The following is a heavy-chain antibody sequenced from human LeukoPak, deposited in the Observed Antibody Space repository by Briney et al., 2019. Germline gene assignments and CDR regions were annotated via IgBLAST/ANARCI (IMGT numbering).Heavy chain of an antibody. V-gene: IGHV1-46*01. J-gene: IGHJ3*02. CDR1: GYTFTSYY. D-gene: IGHD3-16*01. CDR3: ARDKAVGGFGAFDI. CDR2: INPTGGST. Sequence: ASVKVSCKASGYTFTSYYMHWVRQAPGQGLEWMGLINPTGGSTGYAQKFQGRVTMTRDMSTSTDYMELSSLRSEDTAVYYCARDKAVGGFGAFDIWGRGTMVTVSS.